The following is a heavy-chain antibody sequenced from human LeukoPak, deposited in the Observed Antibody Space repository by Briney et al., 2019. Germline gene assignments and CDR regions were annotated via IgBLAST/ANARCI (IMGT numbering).Heavy chain of an antibody. V-gene: IGHV3-74*01. J-gene: IGHJ3*01. Sequence: GGSLRLSCAASGFTFSSYWMHWVRQAPGKGLVWISRINTDGSNTRYEDTVKGRFTISRDNAKNTLYLQMTSLRAEDTAVYYCARDGYRTSQGAFDLWGQGTMVTVSS. CDR1: GFTFSSYW. D-gene: IGHD5-12*01. CDR3: ARDGYRTSQGAFDL. CDR2: INTDGSNT.